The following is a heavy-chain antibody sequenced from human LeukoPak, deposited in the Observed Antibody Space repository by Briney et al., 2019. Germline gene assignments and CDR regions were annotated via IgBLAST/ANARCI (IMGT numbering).Heavy chain of an antibody. CDR1: RDTVSSNSAA. CDR2: TYSRYKWYN. Sequence: SQTLSLTCAISRDTVSSNSAAWDWIRQSPSRGLEWLGRTYSRYKWYNDYVLSVTRRITINPDTSKNQFSLQLSSVTPEDTAVYYCARNYADYFDYWGQGTLVTVSS. D-gene: IGHD1-7*01. V-gene: IGHV6-1*01. CDR3: ARNYADYFDY. J-gene: IGHJ4*02.